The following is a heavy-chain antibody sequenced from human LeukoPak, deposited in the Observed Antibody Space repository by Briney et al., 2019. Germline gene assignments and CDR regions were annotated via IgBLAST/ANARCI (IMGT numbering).Heavy chain of an antibody. D-gene: IGHD2-21*02. Sequence: GESLKISCKGSGYSFTSYWIGWVRQMPGKGLEWMGIIYPGDSDTRYSPSFQGQVTISADKSISTAYLQWSSLKASDTAMYYCARRPHYCGGDCYSELDYWGQGTLVTVSS. CDR2: IYPGDSDT. J-gene: IGHJ4*02. V-gene: IGHV5-51*01. CDR1: GYSFTSYW. CDR3: ARRPHYCGGDCYSELDY.